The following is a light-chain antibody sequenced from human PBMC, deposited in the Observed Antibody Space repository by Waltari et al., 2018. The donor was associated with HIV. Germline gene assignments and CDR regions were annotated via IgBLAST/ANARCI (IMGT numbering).Light chain of an antibody. CDR1: SSDMSEYSY. J-gene: IGLJ1*01. Sequence: QSALTQPPSASGSPGQSITISCTGTSSDMSEYSYVSWYQHHTGRAPKLIIFGVNERPSGVPDRFSGSRSGYSASLTVSGLQAEDEADYYCASYRGISNPYVFGTGTKVTVL. CDR3: ASYRGISNPYV. CDR2: GVN. V-gene: IGLV2-8*01.